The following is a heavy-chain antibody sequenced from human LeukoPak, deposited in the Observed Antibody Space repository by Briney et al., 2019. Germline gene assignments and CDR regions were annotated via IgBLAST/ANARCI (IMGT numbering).Heavy chain of an antibody. CDR3: ARHDGSSWYYAFDV. CDR2: IYYSGST. D-gene: IGHD6-13*01. J-gene: IGHJ3*01. CDR1: GGSISSGDYY. V-gene: IGHV4-30-4*01. Sequence: PSETLSLTCTVSGGSISSGDYYWSWIRQPPGTGLEWIGYIYYSGSTYYNPSLKSRVTISLDTSKNQFSLKLSSVTAADTAVYYCARHDGSSWYYAFDVWGQGTMVTVSS.